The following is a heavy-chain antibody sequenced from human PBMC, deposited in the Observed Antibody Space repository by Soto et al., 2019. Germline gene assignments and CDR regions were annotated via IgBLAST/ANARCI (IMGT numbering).Heavy chain of an antibody. J-gene: IGHJ6*02. D-gene: IGHD6-13*01. CDR1: GFTFVDYA. CDR2: IRSKAYGGTT. Sequence: PGGSLRLSCTSSGFTFVDYAMSWVRQAPGKGLEWVGFIRSKAYGGTTEYAASVKGRFTISRDDSKSIAYLQMNSLKTEDTAVYYCTRSHSSSWYDDYYYYGMDVWGQGTTVTSP. CDR3: TRSHSSSWYDDYYYYGMDV. V-gene: IGHV3-49*04.